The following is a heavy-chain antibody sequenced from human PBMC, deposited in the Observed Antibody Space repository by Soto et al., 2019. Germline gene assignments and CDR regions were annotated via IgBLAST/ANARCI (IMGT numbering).Heavy chain of an antibody. CDR1: GFSFSNAS. Sequence: PAGSLRLSCAASGFSFSNASINWARKAPGKGLEWVSASSGSGGSTYYADSVKGRFTISRDNSKNTLYLQMNSLRAEDTAVYYCAKGGYSSSWYPQSLFDPWGQGTLVTVSS. CDR3: AKGGYSSSWYPQSLFDP. D-gene: IGHD6-13*01. J-gene: IGHJ5*02. V-gene: IGHV3-23*01. CDR2: SSGSGGST.